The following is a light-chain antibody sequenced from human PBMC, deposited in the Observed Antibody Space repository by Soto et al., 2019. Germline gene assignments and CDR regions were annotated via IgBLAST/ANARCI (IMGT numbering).Light chain of an antibody. J-gene: IGKJ5*01. CDR2: GAS. CDR3: QQFGSSLPIT. V-gene: IGKV3-20*01. Sequence: EIVMTQSPATLSVSPGERATLSCRTIQSVSSSFLAWYHHKPGQAPSLLIFGASNRAAGIPDRFSGSGSGTDFTLTISRLEPEDFAVYYCQQFGSSLPITFGQGTRLGI. CDR1: QSVSSSF.